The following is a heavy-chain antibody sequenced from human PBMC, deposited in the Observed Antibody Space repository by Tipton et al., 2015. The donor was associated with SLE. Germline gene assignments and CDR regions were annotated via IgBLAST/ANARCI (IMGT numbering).Heavy chain of an antibody. CDR3: ARDGAMVSLDY. J-gene: IGHJ4*02. CDR1: GFTFSSYW. D-gene: IGHD4-23*01. CDR2: IKQDGSEK. Sequence: SLRLSCAASGFTFSSYWMSWVRQAPGKGLEWVANIKQDGSEKDYVDSVKGRFTISRDNAKNSLYLQMNSLRAEETAVYYCARDGAMVSLDYWGQGTLVTVSS. V-gene: IGHV3-7*01.